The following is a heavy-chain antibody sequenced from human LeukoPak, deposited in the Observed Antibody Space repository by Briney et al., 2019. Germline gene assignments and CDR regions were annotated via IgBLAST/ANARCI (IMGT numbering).Heavy chain of an antibody. J-gene: IGHJ4*02. CDR1: GGSISTSSYF. Sequence: SETLSFTCTVSGGSISTSSYFWAWIRQTPEKGLEYIGSISHSGSTYHNPSLKSRVTISVDTSKNQFSLELSSVTAADTAVYYCARRSLIRSSWLRPIDCWGQGTLVTVSS. CDR3: ARRSLIRSSWLRPIDC. D-gene: IGHD6-13*01. CDR2: ISHSGST. V-gene: IGHV4-39*01.